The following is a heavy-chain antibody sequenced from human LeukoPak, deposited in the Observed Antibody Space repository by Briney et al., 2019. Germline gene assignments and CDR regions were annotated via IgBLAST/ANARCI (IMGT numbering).Heavy chain of an antibody. CDR2: ISYDGSNK. Sequence: PGRSLRLSCAASGFTFSSYAMHWVRQAPGKGLEWVAVISYDGSNKYYADSVKGRFTIPRDNSKNTLYLQMNSLRAEDTAVYYCARDLVPTAMAELFDYWGQGTLVTVSS. D-gene: IGHD5-18*01. CDR3: ARDLVPTAMAELFDY. J-gene: IGHJ4*02. CDR1: GFTFSSYA. V-gene: IGHV3-30-3*01.